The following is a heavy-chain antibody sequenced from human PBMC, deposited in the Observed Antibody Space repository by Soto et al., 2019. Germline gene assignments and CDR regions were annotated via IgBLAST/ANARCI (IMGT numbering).Heavy chain of an antibody. CDR1: GYTFTSYD. D-gene: IGHD3-3*01. CDR2: MNPNSGNT. J-gene: IGHJ5*02. CDR3: ARASPSPPTYYDFWSGYYSSSNWFDP. Sequence: QVQLVQSGAEVKKPGASVKVSCKASGYTFTSYDINWVRQATGQGLEWMGWMNPNSGNTGYAQKFQGRVTMTRNTSLSTAYMELSSLRSEGTAVYDCARASPSPPTYYDFWSGYYSSSNWFDPWGQGTLVTVSS. V-gene: IGHV1-8*01.